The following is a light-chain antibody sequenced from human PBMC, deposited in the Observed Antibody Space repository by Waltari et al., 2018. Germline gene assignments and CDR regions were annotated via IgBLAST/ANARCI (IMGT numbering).Light chain of an antibody. V-gene: IGLV3-1*01. Sequence: SYELTQPPSVSVSPGQTASITCSGDKLGAKYACWYQQKPGQSPVLVIYQDNKRPPGIPERLSGSNSGNTATLTISGTQALDEADYYCQAWDSTTRVFGGGTKLTVI. J-gene: IGLJ3*02. CDR3: QAWDSTTRV. CDR2: QDN. CDR1: KLGAKY.